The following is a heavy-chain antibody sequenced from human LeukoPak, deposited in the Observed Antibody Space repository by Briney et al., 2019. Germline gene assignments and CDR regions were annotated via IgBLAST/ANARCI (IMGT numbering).Heavy chain of an antibody. CDR1: GGSIRSYY. V-gene: IGHV4-59*08. J-gene: IGHJ3*02. D-gene: IGHD6-13*01. Sequence: SETLSLTCTVSGGSIRSYYWSWIRQPPGKGLEWIGYINYSGSTNYNPSLKSRVTISVDTSKNQFSLKLRSVTAADTAVYYCARHGGSSWLDAFDIWGQGTMVTASS. CDR3: ARHGGSSWLDAFDI. CDR2: INYSGST.